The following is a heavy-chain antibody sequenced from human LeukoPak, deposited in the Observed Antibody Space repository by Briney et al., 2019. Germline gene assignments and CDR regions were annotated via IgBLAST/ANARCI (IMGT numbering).Heavy chain of an antibody. J-gene: IGHJ3*02. Sequence: PGGSLRLSCAASGFTFSSYGMHWVRQAPGKGLEWVAVISYDGSNKYYADSVKGRFTISRDNSKNTLYLQMNSLRAEDTAVYYCARFYGGSALDNWGQGTMVTVSS. CDR3: ARFYGGSALDN. CDR1: GFTFSSYG. D-gene: IGHD3-16*01. CDR2: ISYDGSNK. V-gene: IGHV3-30*03.